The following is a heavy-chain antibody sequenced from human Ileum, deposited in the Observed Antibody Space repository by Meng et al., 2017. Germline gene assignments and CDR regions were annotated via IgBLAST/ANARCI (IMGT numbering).Heavy chain of an antibody. V-gene: IGHV3-7*01. CDR2: IRHDGAIT. J-gene: IGHJ3*02. CDR1: GFTFSNYW. D-gene: IGHD2-21*01. Sequence: GESLKISCAASGFTFSNYWMIWVRHAPGKGLEWVANIRHDGAITHYLDSVRGRFTISRDNAKNSLFLQMNSLRAEDTAVYYCVRDLDYNHGGEYFYDAFDIWGQGTTVTVSS. CDR3: VRDLDYNHGGEYFYDAFDI.